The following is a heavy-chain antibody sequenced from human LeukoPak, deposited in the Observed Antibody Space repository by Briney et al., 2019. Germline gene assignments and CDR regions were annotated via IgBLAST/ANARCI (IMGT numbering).Heavy chain of an antibody. V-gene: IGHV3-9*01. CDR3: AKDISYDSSGYLRGDAFDI. Sequence: LSLTCAVSGGSISSGGYSWNWIRQPPGKGLEWVSGISWSSGSIGYADSVKGRFTISRDNAKNSLYLQMNSLRAEDTALYYCAKDISYDSSGYLRGDAFDIWGQGTMVTVSS. J-gene: IGHJ3*02. CDR1: GGSISSGGYS. CDR2: ISWSSGSI. D-gene: IGHD3-22*01.